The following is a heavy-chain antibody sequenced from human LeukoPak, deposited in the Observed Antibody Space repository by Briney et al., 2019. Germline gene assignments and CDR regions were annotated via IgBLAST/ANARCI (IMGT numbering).Heavy chain of an antibody. CDR2: ISYRGTT. D-gene: IGHD6-13*01. Sequence: LSETLSLTCTVSGASISSSSFYWGWVRRPPGTGLEWAGTISYRGTTYYNPSLKSRVTLSVDTSKNQFSLRLSSVTAADTAVYYCVKSPSLGTGDFYGMDVWGQGTTVTVS. V-gene: IGHV4-39*01. J-gene: IGHJ6*02. CDR3: VKSPSLGTGDFYGMDV. CDR1: GASISSSSFY.